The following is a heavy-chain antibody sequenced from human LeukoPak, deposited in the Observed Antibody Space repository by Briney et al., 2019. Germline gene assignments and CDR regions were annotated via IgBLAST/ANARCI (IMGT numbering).Heavy chain of an antibody. Sequence: GGSLRLSCAASGFTFSSYAMSWVRQAPGKGLEWVSAISGSGGSTYYADSVKGRFTISRDNSKNTLYLQMNSLRAEDTAVYYCAKVIPQYRYSGYDYAGYYFDYWGQGTLVTVSS. D-gene: IGHD5-12*01. J-gene: IGHJ4*02. CDR2: ISGSGGST. V-gene: IGHV3-23*01. CDR3: AKVIPQYRYSGYDYAGYYFDY. CDR1: GFTFSSYA.